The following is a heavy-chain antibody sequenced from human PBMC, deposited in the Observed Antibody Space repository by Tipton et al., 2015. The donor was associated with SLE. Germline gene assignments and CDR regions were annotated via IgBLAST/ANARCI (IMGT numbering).Heavy chain of an antibody. CDR3: ARDNIVVEIAKGAFDI. J-gene: IGHJ3*02. Sequence: TLSLTCTVSGGSISSSSYYWGWIRQPPGKGLEWIGRIYYSGSTYYNPSLKSRVTISVDTSKNQFSLKLSSVTAADTAVYYCARDNIVVEIAKGAFDIWGQGTMVTVSS. V-gene: IGHV4-39*07. D-gene: IGHD2-21*01. CDR2: IYYSGST. CDR1: GGSISSSSYY.